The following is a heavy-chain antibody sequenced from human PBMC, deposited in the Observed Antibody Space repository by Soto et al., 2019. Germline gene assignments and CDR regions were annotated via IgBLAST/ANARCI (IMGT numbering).Heavy chain of an antibody. CDR2: IKQGGSDK. CDR3: ARDAGDYVWGSYFDY. J-gene: IGHJ4*02. CDR1: GFTFSSYW. D-gene: IGHD3-16*01. Sequence: GGSLRLSCAASGFTFSSYWMSWVRQAPGKGLEWVANIKQGGSDKYYVDSVRGRFTISRDNAKNSLYLQMNSLRAEDTAVYYCARDAGDYVWGSYFDYWGQGTLVTVSS. V-gene: IGHV3-7*05.